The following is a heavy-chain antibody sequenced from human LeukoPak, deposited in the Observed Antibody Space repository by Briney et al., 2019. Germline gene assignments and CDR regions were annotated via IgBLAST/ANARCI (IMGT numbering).Heavy chain of an antibody. CDR2: INPNSGAT. CDR3: ARDLVGSTNWFDP. V-gene: IGHV1-2*02. Sequence: GPVKVSCKASGYTFTGYYMHWVRQAPGQGLEWMGWINPNSGATNYVQQFQGRVTMTRDTSVGTAYMELSRLTSDDTAVYYCARDLVGSTNWFDPWGQGTLVTVSS. CDR1: GYTFTGYY. D-gene: IGHD2-8*02. J-gene: IGHJ5*02.